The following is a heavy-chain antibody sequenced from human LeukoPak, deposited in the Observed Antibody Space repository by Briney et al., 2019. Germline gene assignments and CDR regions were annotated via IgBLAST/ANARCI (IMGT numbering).Heavy chain of an antibody. V-gene: IGHV1-69*13. D-gene: IGHD3-3*01. Sequence: SVKVSCKASGGTFSSYAISWVRQAPGQGLEWMGGIIPIFGTANYAQKFQGRVTITADESTSTAYMELSSLRSEDTAVYYCAISIGEWLLRRVLFDYWGQGTLVTVSS. CDR1: GGTFSSYA. J-gene: IGHJ4*02. CDR2: IIPIFGTA. CDR3: AISIGEWLLRRVLFDY.